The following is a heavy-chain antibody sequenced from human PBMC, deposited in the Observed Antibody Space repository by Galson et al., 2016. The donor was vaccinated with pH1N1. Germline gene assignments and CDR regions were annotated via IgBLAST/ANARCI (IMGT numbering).Heavy chain of an antibody. CDR1: AYTFTFYY. D-gene: IGHD3-16*01. CDR3: VGIKGGTLDL. V-gene: IGHV1-46*01. Sequence: SVKVSCKASAYTFTFYYIHWVRQAPGQGLEWMGIIDPGSGGTNYKLTFQGRVTMTRDTSTSTVYMELSTLTSEDTAMYYCVGIKGGTLDLWGQGTKVTVSS. J-gene: IGHJ3*01. CDR2: IDPGSGGT.